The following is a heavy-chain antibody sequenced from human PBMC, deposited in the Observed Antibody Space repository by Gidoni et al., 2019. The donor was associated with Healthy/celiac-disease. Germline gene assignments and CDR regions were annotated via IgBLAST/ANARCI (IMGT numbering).Heavy chain of an antibody. V-gene: IGHV3-9*01. J-gene: IGHJ4*02. CDR3: AKDMQSSGSFPFDY. CDR2: ISWNSGSI. D-gene: IGHD1-26*01. Sequence: EVQLVESGGGLVQPGRSLRLSCAASGFTFDDYAMHWVRQAPGKGLEWVSGISWNSGSIGYADSVKGRFTISRDNAKNSLYLQMNSLRAEDTALYYCAKDMQSSGSFPFDYWGQGTLVTVSS. CDR1: GFTFDDYA.